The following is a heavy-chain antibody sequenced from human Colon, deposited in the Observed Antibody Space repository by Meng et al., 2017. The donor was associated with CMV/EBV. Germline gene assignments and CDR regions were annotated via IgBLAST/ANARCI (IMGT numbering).Heavy chain of an antibody. J-gene: IGHJ4*02. CDR1: GYTVSDYY. CDR3: VRSSGWSLFDY. Sequence: EPLVESVAGVKEPGASVKVSCKTSGYTVSDYYMHWVRQAPGQGLEWMGWIRSDGSATNYAQKFRGRVTMTRDASVSTAYMELSGLTSDDTAVYFCVRSSGWSLFDYWGPGALVTVSS. CDR2: IRSDGSAT. V-gene: IGHV1-2*02. D-gene: IGHD6-19*01.